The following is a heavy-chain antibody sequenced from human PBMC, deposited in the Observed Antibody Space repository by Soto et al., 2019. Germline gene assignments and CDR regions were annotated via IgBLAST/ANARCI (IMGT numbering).Heavy chain of an antibody. Sequence: QVHLVQSGAEVKKPGSSVKVSCKPSGGSFNNYAVSWVRQAPGQGLEWMGGIIPNFDTPNYAQKFQYRVNIIADESTSTVYMELRSLRSNDTAVYYCAVAMVREILIFESSGMHVWGQGTTVIVSS. CDR1: GGSFNNYA. CDR2: IIPNFDTP. D-gene: IGHD3-10*01. J-gene: IGHJ6*02. CDR3: AVAMVREILIFESSGMHV. V-gene: IGHV1-69*01.